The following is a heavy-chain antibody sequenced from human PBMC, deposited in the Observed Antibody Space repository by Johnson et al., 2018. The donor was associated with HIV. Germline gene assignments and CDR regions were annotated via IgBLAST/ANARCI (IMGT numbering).Heavy chain of an antibody. J-gene: IGHJ3*02. Sequence: QVQLVESGGGVVQPGRSLRLSCAASGFTFSSYGMHWVRQAPGKGLEWVAVIWYDGSSKYYADSVKGRFTISRDNAKNALYLQMNSLRVEDTAIYCCARGWGGQQPIWGQGTMVTVSS. CDR3: ARGWGGQQPI. CDR2: IWYDGSSK. D-gene: IGHD3-16*01. V-gene: IGHV3-33*01. CDR1: GFTFSSYG.